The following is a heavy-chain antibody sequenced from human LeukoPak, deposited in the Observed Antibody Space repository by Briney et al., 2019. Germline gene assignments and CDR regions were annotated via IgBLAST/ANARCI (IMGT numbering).Heavy chain of an antibody. CDR2: MKPNSGNT. J-gene: IGHJ4*02. CDR1: GYTFTNYD. Sequence: ASVKASCKASGYTFTNYDISWVRQATGQGLEWMGYMKPNSGNTGYAQKFQGRVTMTRDTSISTAYMELSSLTSEDTAVYYCATELRWKDHWGQGTLVTVSS. CDR3: ATELRWKDH. V-gene: IGHV1-8*01. D-gene: IGHD4-23*01.